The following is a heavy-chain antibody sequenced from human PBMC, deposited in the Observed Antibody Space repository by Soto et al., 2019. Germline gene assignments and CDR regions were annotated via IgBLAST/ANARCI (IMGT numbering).Heavy chain of an antibody. J-gene: IGHJ4*02. D-gene: IGHD6-13*01. V-gene: IGHV3-11*05. CDR3: ARGRGAAADYFDF. CDR1: GFTFSDYY. CDR2: ISSSTSHT. Sequence: QVQLVESGGGLVKPGGSLRLSCAVSGFTFSDYYMTWIRQAPGQGLEWVSYISSSTSHTNYADSVKGRFTISRDNAKNSLFLQMNSLRAEDTAEYYCARGRGAAADYFDFWGQGTLVTVSS.